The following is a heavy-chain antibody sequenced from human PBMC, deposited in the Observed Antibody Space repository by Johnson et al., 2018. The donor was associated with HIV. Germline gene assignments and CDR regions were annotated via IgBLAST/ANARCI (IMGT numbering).Heavy chain of an antibody. V-gene: IGHV3-30*03. Sequence: QVQLVESGGGLVQPGGSLRVSCAASGFTFSDYWMSWVRQAPGKGLEWVAVISYDGSNKYYADSVKGRFTISRDNSKNTLYLQMNSLRAEDTAVYYCARAKNLFWSGYYDAFDIWGQGTMVTVSS. J-gene: IGHJ3*02. D-gene: IGHD3-3*01. CDR3: ARAKNLFWSGYYDAFDI. CDR2: ISYDGSNK. CDR1: GFTFSDYW.